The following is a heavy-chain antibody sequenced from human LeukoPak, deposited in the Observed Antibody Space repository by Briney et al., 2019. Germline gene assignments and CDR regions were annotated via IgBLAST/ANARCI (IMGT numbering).Heavy chain of an antibody. CDR2: IGTTGDT. D-gene: IGHD5-18*01. J-gene: IGHJ4*02. CDR3: ARVGYNYGYDY. V-gene: IGHV3-13*01. CDR1: GFTFSSYD. Sequence: GGSLRLSCAASGFTFSSYDMHWVRQGTGQGLEFLSGIGTTGDTYYQGSVKGRFSISRENAKNSLYLQMNSLRAGDTAVYYCARVGYNYGYDYWGQGTLVTVSS.